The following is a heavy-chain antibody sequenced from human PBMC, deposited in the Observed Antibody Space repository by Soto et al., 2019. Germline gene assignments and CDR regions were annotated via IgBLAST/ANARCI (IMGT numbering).Heavy chain of an antibody. CDR2: IYYSGST. V-gene: IGHV4-31*03. D-gene: IGHD2-15*01. CDR1: GGSISSGGYY. Sequence: QVQLQESGPGLVKPSQTLSLTCTVSGGSISSGGYYWSWIRQHPGKGLEWIGYIYYSGSTYYNPSLKSRVNISVDTSKNPFSLKLSSVTAADTAVYYCARGVVVVAATPCWFDPWGQGTLVTVSS. CDR3: ARGVVVVAATPCWFDP. J-gene: IGHJ5*02.